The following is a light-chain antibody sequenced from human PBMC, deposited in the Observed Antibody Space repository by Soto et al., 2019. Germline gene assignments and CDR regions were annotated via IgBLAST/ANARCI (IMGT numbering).Light chain of an antibody. V-gene: IGLV1-40*01. Sequence: QSVLTQPTSVSGAPGQRVTISCTGSSSNIGTDYDVHWYQQLPGTAPKLLIYGNSNRPSGVPDRFSGSKSGTSASLAITGLQAEDEADYYCQSYDSSLSGCVFGTGTKLTVL. CDR3: QSYDSSLSGCV. CDR1: SSNIGTDYD. J-gene: IGLJ1*01. CDR2: GNS.